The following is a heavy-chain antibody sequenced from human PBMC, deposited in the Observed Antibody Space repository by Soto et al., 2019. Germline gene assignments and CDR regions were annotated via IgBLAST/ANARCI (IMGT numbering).Heavy chain of an antibody. CDR2: IYYSGST. Sequence: SETLSLTCPFSGVSISSSSYYWGWIRQPPGKGLEWIGSIYYSGSTYYNPSLKSRVTISVDTSKNQFSLKLSSVTAAGTAVYYCARHGHWAPLDDWGQGTLVTVSS. V-gene: IGHV4-39*01. J-gene: IGHJ4*02. CDR3: ARHGHWAPLDD. D-gene: IGHD3-16*01. CDR1: GVSISSSSYY.